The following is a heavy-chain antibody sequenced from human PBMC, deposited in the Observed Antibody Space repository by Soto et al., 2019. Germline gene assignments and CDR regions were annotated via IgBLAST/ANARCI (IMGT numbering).Heavy chain of an antibody. CDR2: IYTSGST. J-gene: IGHJ6*02. CDR1: GGSISSYY. D-gene: IGHD1-26*01. V-gene: IGHV4-4*07. Sequence: SATLSITCTVSGGSISSYYWSWIRQPAGKGLEWIGRIYTSGSTNYNPSLKSRVTISVDKSKNQFSLKLSSVTAADTAVYYCARARIVGATMSYYYGMDVWGQGTTVTVSS. CDR3: ARARIVGATMSYYYGMDV.